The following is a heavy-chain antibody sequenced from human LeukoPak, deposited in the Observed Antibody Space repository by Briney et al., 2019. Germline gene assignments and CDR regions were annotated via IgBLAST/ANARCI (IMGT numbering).Heavy chain of an antibody. CDR2: ISAYNGNT. V-gene: IGHV1-18*01. CDR1: GYTFTSYG. D-gene: IGHD3-3*01. CDR3: ARSALYYDFWSGYYDY. J-gene: IGHJ4*02. Sequence: ASVKVSCKASGYTFTSYGISWVRQAPGQGLEWMGWISAYNGNTNYAQKLQGRVTMTTDTSTSTAYMELRSLRSDDTAVYYCARSALYYDFWSGYYDYWGQGTLVTVSS.